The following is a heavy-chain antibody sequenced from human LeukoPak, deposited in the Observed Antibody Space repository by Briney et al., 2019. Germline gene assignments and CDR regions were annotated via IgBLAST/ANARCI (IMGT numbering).Heavy chain of an antibody. V-gene: IGHV1-2*02. J-gene: IGHJ4*02. Sequence: GAVKVSCKASGYTFTGYYMHWVRQAPGQGLEWVGWINSNSAFTNFAQKFQGRVTMTRDTFISTAYMELSSLTSDDTAVYYCARGTFSSSGGGPDYWGQGTLVTVSS. CDR2: INSNSAFT. D-gene: IGHD6-13*01. CDR3: ARGTFSSSGGGPDY. CDR1: GYTFTGYY.